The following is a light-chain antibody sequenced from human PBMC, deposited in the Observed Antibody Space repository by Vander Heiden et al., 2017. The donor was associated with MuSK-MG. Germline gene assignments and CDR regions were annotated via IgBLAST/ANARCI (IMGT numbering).Light chain of an antibody. CDR1: QSVLYSSSNKNY. J-gene: IGKJ1*01. CDR3: QQHDSTPWT. Sequence: DILMTQSPDPLAVSLRERATINRKSSQSVLYSSSNKNYLAWFQQKPGQPPKLLIYWASNRESGVPDRFSGSGSGTDFTLTISSLQAEDVAVYYCQQHDSTPWTFGQGTKVEIK. V-gene: IGKV4-1*01. CDR2: WAS.